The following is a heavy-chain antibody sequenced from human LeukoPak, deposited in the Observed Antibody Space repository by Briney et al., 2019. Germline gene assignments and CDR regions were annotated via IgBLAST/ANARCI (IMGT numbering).Heavy chain of an antibody. V-gene: IGHV4-59*08. CDR1: GGSISSYY. CDR3: ARHLYDRDAFDI. Sequence: SETLSLTCTVSGGSISSYYWSWIRQPPGKGLEWIGYIYYSGSTNYNPSLKSRVTISVDTSKNQFSLKLSSVTAADTVVYYCARHLYDRDAFDIWGQGTMVTVSS. D-gene: IGHD2-8*01. J-gene: IGHJ3*02. CDR2: IYYSGST.